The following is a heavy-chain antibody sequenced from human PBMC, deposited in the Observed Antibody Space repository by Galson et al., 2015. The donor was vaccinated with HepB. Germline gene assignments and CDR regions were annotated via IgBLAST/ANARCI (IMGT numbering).Heavy chain of an antibody. Sequence: SLRLSCAASGFTFSSYAMSWVRQAPGKGLEWVSAISGSGGSTYYADSVKGRFTISRDNSKNALYLQMNSLRAEDTAVYYCAEPTYSRIAAAGTIDYWGQGTLVTVSS. D-gene: IGHD6-13*01. CDR3: AEPTYSRIAAAGTIDY. CDR2: ISGSGGST. V-gene: IGHV3-23*01. J-gene: IGHJ4*02. CDR1: GFTFSSYA.